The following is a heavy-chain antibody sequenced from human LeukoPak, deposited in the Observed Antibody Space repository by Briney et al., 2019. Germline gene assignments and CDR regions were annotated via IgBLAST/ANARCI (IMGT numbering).Heavy chain of an antibody. Sequence: SETLSLTCTVSGGSLTDYYWAWIRQPPGKGLEGIGYIYSRGSTTYNPSLQSRVSLSIDTSKSQFSLSLTSVTAAGTAVYYCARHPPNDFWVGYGSFDVWGQGTMVTVSS. V-gene: IGHV4-4*09. CDR2: IYSRGST. CDR1: GGSLTDYY. CDR3: ARHPPNDFWVGYGSFDV. J-gene: IGHJ3*01. D-gene: IGHD3-3*01.